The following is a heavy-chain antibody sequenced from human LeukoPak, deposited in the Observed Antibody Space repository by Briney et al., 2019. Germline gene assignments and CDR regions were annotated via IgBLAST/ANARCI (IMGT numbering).Heavy chain of an antibody. CDR1: GGSFSCYY. J-gene: IGHJ4*02. Sequence: SETLSLTCAVYGGSFSCYYWSWIRQPPGKGLEWIGEINHSGSTNYNPSLKSRVTISVDTSKNQLSLKLSSVTAADTAVYYCARLSGYSSSWADYWGRGTLVTVSS. CDR2: INHSGST. D-gene: IGHD6-13*01. CDR3: ARLSGYSSSWADY. V-gene: IGHV4-34*01.